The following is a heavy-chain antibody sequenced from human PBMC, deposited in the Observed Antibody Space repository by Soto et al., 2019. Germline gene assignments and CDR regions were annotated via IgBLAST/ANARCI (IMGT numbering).Heavy chain of an antibody. J-gene: IGHJ5*02. V-gene: IGHV4-59*02. Sequence: SETLSLTCNVSGASVSHGYWSWIRQPPGKGLEWIGFMYFGGSFNYNPSLTSRATISVETSKHQFSMKLTSVTASDTAVYYCARSYYDSTGFAVDPWGQGTLVTVSS. CDR3: ARSYYDSTGFAVDP. CDR1: GASVSHGY. CDR2: MYFGGSF. D-gene: IGHD3-22*01.